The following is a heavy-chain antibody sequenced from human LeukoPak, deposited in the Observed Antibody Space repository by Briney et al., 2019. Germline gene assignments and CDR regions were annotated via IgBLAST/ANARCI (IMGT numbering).Heavy chain of an antibody. CDR2: INPNSGDT. J-gene: IGHJ4*02. D-gene: IGHD3-10*01. CDR3: ARYYIEGRCFDY. CDR1: GYTFTGNY. Sequence: ASVKVSCKASGYTFTGNYMHWVRQAPGQGLEWMGWINPNSGDTNYAQKFQGRVTMTSDTSINTAYMELSRLRSDDTAMYYCARYYIEGRCFDYWGQGTLVTVSS. V-gene: IGHV1-2*02.